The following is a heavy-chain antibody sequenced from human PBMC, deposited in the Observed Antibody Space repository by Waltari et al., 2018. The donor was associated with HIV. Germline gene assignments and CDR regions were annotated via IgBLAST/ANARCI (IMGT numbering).Heavy chain of an antibody. D-gene: IGHD5-12*01. CDR2: VWWNGKAM. CDR1: GFIFEDYA. V-gene: IGHV3-9*01. J-gene: IGHJ3*02. Sequence: VQVTESGGGFVERGRSLTLSCAAYGFIFEDYALQWVWVVPGKGPGGGRGVWWNGKAMGYAESAKRRFSISRDTAKNSLFLVMSSGKAEDTALYYCVKDWGAGYKPGRAGDEVVNIWGRGTMVIVSS. CDR3: VKDWGAGYKPGRAGDEVVNI.